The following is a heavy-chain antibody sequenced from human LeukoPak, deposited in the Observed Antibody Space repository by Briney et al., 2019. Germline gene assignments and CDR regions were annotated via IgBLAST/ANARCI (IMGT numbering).Heavy chain of an antibody. CDR1: GYTFTGYY. CDR2: INPNSGGT. J-gene: IGHJ6*02. CDR3: ARTRLPAASMDV. V-gene: IGHV1-2*02. D-gene: IGHD2-2*01. Sequence: ASVNVSCKASGYTFTGYYMHWVRQAPGQGLEWMGWINPNSGGTNYAQKFQGRVTMTRDTSISTAYMELSRLRSDDTAVYYCARTRLPAASMDVWGQGTTVTVSS.